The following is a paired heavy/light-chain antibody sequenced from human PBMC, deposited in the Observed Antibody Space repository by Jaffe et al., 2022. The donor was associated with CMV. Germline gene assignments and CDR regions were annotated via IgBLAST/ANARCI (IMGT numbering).Heavy chain of an antibody. CDR2: FDPEDGET. D-gene: IGHD4-17*01. CDR1: GYTLSDLS. CDR3: AADDYGDYAFDH. V-gene: IGHV1-24*01. J-gene: IGHJ4*02. Sequence: QVQLVQSGADVKKPGASVKVSCKVSGYTLSDLSMHWVRQAPGKGLEWMGGFDPEDGETLYAQKFQGRVTMTEDTSTDTAYMELSNLRSEDTAVYYCAADDYGDYAFDHWGPGTLVTVSS.
Light chain of an antibody. V-gene: IGLV3-1*01. J-gene: IGLJ1*01. Sequence: SYELTQPPSVSVSPGQTASITCSGDKLGDKFASWYQHKPGQSPVLVIYQDTRRPSGIPERFSGSASGNAATLTISETQAMDEADYYCQAWDSNIAGVFGTGTKVTVL. CDR2: QDT. CDR1: KLGDKF. CDR3: QAWDSNIAGV.